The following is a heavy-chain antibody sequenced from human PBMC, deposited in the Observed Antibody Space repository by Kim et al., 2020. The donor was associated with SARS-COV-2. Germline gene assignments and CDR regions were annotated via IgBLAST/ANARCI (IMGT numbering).Heavy chain of an antibody. J-gene: IGHJ4*02. CDR3: LKGGGGLTWDY. CDR2: IDGSDGTT. D-gene: IGHD3-16*01. V-gene: IGHV3-23*01. CDR1: GFTFTGHA. Sequence: GGSLRLSCTTSGFTFTGHAMSWVRQAPGKGLEWVSSIDGSDGTTYYVDSVKGRFSISRDDSKNTLYLQMSALRADDTAAYYCLKGGGGLTWDYWGQGTL.